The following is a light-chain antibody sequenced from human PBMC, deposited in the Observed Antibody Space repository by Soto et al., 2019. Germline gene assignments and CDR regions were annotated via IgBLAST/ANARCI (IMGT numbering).Light chain of an antibody. CDR1: SGHSTYI. Sequence: QSVLTQSSSASASLGSSVKLTCTLSSGHSTYIIAWHQQQPGKAPRYLMKLEGSGSYNKGSGIPDRFSGSSSGADRYLTISSLQFEDEADYYCETWDTNVVVFGGGTKLPVL. CDR2: LEGSGSY. CDR3: ETWDTNVVV. J-gene: IGLJ2*01. V-gene: IGLV4-60*02.